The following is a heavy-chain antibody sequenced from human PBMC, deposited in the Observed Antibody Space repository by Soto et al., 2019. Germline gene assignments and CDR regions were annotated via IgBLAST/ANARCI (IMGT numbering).Heavy chain of an antibody. D-gene: IGHD2-21*01. CDR3: ASEYCTGNSCYSRIFDY. CDR2: ISSSSTYI. V-gene: IGHV3-21*01. J-gene: IGHJ4*02. Sequence: VGSLRLSCEGSGFTFSRYSMNWVRQAPGKGLEWVASISSSSTYIYYGDSVKGRFTIARDNVKNSLYLQMDSLRDEDTALYYCASEYCTGNSCYSRIFDYWGQGTLVTVSS. CDR1: GFTFSRYS.